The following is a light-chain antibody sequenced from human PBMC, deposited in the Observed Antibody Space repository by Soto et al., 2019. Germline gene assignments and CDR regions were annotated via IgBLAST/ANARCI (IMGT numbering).Light chain of an antibody. V-gene: IGKV3-20*01. CDR1: QSVSSSY. Sequence: ELVLTQSPGTLSLSPGDRATLSCRASQSVSSSYLAWYQQKPGQATRLLIYGASSSATGIPYRFSGSGSGTDFTLTISRLEPEDFAVYYCQQSGSSPLTVGGGTKVEIK. J-gene: IGKJ4*01. CDR3: QQSGSSPLT. CDR2: GAS.